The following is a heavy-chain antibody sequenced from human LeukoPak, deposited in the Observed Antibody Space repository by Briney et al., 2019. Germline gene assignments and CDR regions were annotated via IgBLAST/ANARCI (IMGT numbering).Heavy chain of an antibody. V-gene: IGHV5-51*06. J-gene: IGHJ4*02. CDR1: GYSFTSYW. CDR2: IYPGDSDT. CDR3: ARSHYGPWSTLYYFDY. D-gene: IGHD3-16*01. Sequence: GESLKISCKGSGYSFTSYWIGWVRQMPGKGLEWMGTIYPGDSDTRYSPSFQGQVTISADKSISTAYLQWSSLKASDTAMYYCARSHYGPWSTLYYFDYWGQGTLVTVSS.